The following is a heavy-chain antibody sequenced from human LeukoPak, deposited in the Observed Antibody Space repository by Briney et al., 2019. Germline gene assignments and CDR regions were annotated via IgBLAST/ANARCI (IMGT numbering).Heavy chain of an antibody. CDR1: GDSFSSNSAA. CDR3: ATGKGSDFDTPPLFYYGMHV. D-gene: IGHD5-12*01. V-gene: IGHV6-1*01. Sequence: SQTLSLTCAISGDSFSSNSAAWNWIRQSPSRGLEWLGRTYYRSKWYNDYAISVKSRITINPDTSKNQFSLQLNSVTPEDTAVYYCATGKGSDFDTPPLFYYGMHVWGQGTTVTVSS. J-gene: IGHJ6*02. CDR2: TYYRSKWYN.